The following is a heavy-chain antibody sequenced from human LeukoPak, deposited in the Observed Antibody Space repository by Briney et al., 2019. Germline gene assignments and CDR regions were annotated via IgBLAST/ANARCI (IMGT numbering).Heavy chain of an antibody. J-gene: IGHJ4*02. D-gene: IGHD3-22*01. CDR2: IYYSGST. Sequence: KPSETLSLTCTVSGGSISSYYWSWIRQPPGKGLEWIGYIYYSGSTNYNPSLKSRVTISVDTSKNQFSLKLSSVTAADTAVYFCARVMDYYDSSGYSHFDYWGQGTLVTVSS. V-gene: IGHV4-59*12. CDR3: ARVMDYYDSSGYSHFDY. CDR1: GGSISSYY.